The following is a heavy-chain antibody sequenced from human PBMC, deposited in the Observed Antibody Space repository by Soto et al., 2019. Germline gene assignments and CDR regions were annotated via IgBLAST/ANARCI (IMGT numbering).Heavy chain of an antibody. CDR2: IYPGDSDT. CDR3: ARLDLWSGYGSNYYMGV. CDR1: GYSFTSYW. V-gene: IGHV5-51*01. Sequence: GESLKISCKRSGYSFTSYWIGWVRQMPGKGLEWMGIIYPGDSDTRYSPSFQGQVTISADTSISTAYLQWSSLKASDTDMYYRARLDLWSGYGSNYYMGVWGEESTVTVAS. J-gene: IGHJ6*03. D-gene: IGHD3-3*01.